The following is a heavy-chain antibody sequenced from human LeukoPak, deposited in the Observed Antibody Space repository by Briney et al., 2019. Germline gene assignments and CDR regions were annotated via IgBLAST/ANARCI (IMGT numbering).Heavy chain of an antibody. D-gene: IGHD2-2*01. Sequence: PGGSLRLSCAASGFTFSSYWMSWVRRAPGKGLEWVANIKQDGSEKYYVDSVKGRFTISRDNAKNSLYLQMNSLRAEDTAVYYCASLILPAAMDAFDIWGQGTMVTVSS. CDR2: IKQDGSEK. V-gene: IGHV3-7*01. CDR3: ASLILPAAMDAFDI. CDR1: GFTFSSYW. J-gene: IGHJ3*02.